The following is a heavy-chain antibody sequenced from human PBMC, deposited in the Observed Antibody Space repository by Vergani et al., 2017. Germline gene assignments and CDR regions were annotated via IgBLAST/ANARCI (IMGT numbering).Heavy chain of an antibody. V-gene: IGHV1-18*01. CDR3: ARFGSSRTLGWFDP. Sequence: QSQLVQSGDEVKKPGASVKVSCKTSGYSFINYGISWVRQAPGQGLEWLGWVSPYNGNTNYGQKIQGRVTMTTDTSTRTAYMQLRSLRSEDTAVYYCARFGSSRTLGWFDPWGQGTLVTVSS. CDR1: GYSFINYG. D-gene: IGHD2-15*01. J-gene: IGHJ5*02. CDR2: VSPYNGNT.